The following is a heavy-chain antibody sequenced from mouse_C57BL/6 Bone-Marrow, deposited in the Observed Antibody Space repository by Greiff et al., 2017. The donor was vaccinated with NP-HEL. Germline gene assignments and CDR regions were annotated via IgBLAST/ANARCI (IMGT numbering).Heavy chain of an antibody. CDR2: IDPSDSYT. J-gene: IGHJ3*01. V-gene: IGHV1-50*01. CDR3: ARKAYYGRSYEFAY. D-gene: IGHD1-1*01. Sequence: QVQLQQPGAELVKPGASVKLSCKASGYTFTTYWMQWVNQRPGQGLEWIGEIDPSDSYTNYNPKFKGQATLTVDTSSSTANMQLSSLTSEDSAVYYCARKAYYGRSYEFAYWGQGTLVTVSA. CDR1: GYTFTTYW.